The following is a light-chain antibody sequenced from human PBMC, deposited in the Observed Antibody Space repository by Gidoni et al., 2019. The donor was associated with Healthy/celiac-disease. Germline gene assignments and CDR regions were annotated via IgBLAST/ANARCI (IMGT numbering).Light chain of an antibody. CDR3: MQALQTPHT. CDR1: QSRLHRNGSNY. Sequence: DIVMHQSPLSLHVTPGEPAAISCSSGQSRLHRNGSNYLDWSLQKPGQSPQLLLYVGSNRAAGVPDRFSGSGSGTDFTLKISSVEAEDVVVYYCMQALQTPHTFGQXTKLEIK. J-gene: IGKJ2*01. CDR2: VGS. V-gene: IGKV2-28*01.